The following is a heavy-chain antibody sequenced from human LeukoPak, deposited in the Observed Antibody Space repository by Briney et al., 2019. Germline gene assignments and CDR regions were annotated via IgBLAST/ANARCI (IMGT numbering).Heavy chain of an antibody. CDR2: MNPNSGNT. J-gene: IGHJ4*02. V-gene: IGHV1-8*03. CDR1: GYTFTSYD. CDR3: ATFAGAAAGRVDY. Sequence: RASVKVSCKASGYTFTSYDINWVRQATGQGLEWMGWMNPNSGNTGYAQKFQGRVTITRNTSISIAYMELSSLRSEDMAVYYCATFAGAAAGRVDYWGQGTLVTVSS. D-gene: IGHD6-13*01.